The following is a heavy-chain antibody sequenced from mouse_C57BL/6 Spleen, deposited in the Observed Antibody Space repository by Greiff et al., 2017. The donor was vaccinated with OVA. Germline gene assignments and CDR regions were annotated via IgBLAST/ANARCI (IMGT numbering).Heavy chain of an antibody. CDR1: GFNIKDYY. D-gene: IGHD1-1*01. CDR2: IDPEDGDT. CDR3: TTRVTTVVASHFGD. J-gene: IGHJ2*01. V-gene: IGHV14-1*01. Sequence: VQLQQSGAELVRPGASVKLSCTASGFNIKDYYMHWVKQRPEQGLEWIGRIDPEDGDTEYAPKFQGKATMTADTSSNTAYLQLSSLTSEDTAVYYATTRVTTVVASHFGDWGQGTTLTVSS.